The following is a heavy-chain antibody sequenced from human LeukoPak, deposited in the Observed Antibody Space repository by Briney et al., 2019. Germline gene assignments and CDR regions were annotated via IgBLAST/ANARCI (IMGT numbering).Heavy chain of an antibody. J-gene: IGHJ4*02. CDR2: IRYDGSNK. Sequence: GGSLRLSCAASGFTFSSYGMHWVRQAPGKGLEWVAFIRYDGSNKYYADSVEGRFTISRDNSKNTLYLRMNSLRAEDTAVYYCAKAIYESSGLASDYWGKGTLVTVSS. CDR1: GFTFSSYG. CDR3: AKAIYESSGLASDY. V-gene: IGHV3-30*02. D-gene: IGHD3-22*01.